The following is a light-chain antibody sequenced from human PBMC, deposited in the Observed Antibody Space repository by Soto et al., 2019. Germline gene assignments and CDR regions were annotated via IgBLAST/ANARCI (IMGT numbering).Light chain of an antibody. J-gene: IGLJ1*01. CDR2: EVS. V-gene: IGLV2-14*03. CDR1: SDDIGTYNF. Sequence: QSALTQPASVSGSPGQSITISCTGTSDDIGTYNFVSWYQQYPGKAPQLIIYEVSYRPSGVSNRFSASKSGNTASLTISSLQAEDEADYFCTSYTSSPTLLFGTGTKVTV. CDR3: TSYTSSPTLL.